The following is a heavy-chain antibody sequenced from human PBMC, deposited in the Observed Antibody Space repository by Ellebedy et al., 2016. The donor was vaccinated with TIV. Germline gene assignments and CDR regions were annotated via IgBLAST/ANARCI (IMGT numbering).Heavy chain of an antibody. CDR3: ARGKSGTYIHHAFDY. J-gene: IGHJ4*02. CDR2: FGVSGDST. D-gene: IGHD1-14*01. Sequence: GESLKISCAASGFTFSNSAMSWVRQAPGKGLEWVSGFGVSGDSTYYADSVKGRFTISRDNSKNTLYLQTNSLRADDTAIYYCARGKSGTYIHHAFDYWGQGTLVTVSS. V-gene: IGHV3-23*01. CDR1: GFTFSNSA.